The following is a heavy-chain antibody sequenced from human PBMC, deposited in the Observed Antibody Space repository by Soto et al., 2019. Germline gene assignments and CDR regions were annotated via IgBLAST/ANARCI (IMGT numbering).Heavy chain of an antibody. J-gene: IGHJ3*02. CDR2: IHPSGGST. CDR3: ARETNYYDSSGYRAFDI. Sequence: QVQLVQSGAEVKKPGASVKVSCKASGYTFTSYYMHWVRQAPGQGLEWMGIIHPSGGSTSYAQKFQGRVTMTRDTSTSTVYLELSILRSEDTAVYYCARETNYYDSSGYRAFDIWGQGTMVTVSS. D-gene: IGHD3-22*01. V-gene: IGHV1-46*01. CDR1: GYTFTSYY.